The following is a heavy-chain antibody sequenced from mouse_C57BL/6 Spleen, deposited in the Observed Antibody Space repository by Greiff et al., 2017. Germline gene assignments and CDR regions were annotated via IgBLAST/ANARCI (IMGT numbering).Heavy chain of an antibody. CDR3: ARGEGYDWYFDV. V-gene: IGHV5-4*01. CDR1: GFTFSSYA. Sequence: EVHLVESGGGLVKPGGSLKLSCAASGFTFSSYAMSWVRQTPEKRLEWVATISDGGSYTYYPDNVKGRFTISRDNAKNNLYLQMSHLKSEDTAMYYCARGEGYDWYFDVWGTGTTVTVSS. D-gene: IGHD3-1*01. CDR2: ISDGGSYT. J-gene: IGHJ1*03.